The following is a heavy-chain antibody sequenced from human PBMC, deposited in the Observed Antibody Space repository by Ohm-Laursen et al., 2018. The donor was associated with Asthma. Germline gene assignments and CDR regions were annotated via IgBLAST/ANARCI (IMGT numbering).Heavy chain of an antibody. CDR2: INSVFGTT. V-gene: IGHV1-69*01. CDR3: ARKAGSCISRTCYSLDF. CDR1: GGTFNTYV. D-gene: IGHD2-2*01. Sequence: SSVKVSCKSLGGTFNTYVIGWVRQAPGQGLEWMGGINSVFGTTTYPQKFQDRVTITANDSTSSVYMELSSLRSEDTAVYYCARKAGSCISRTCYSLDFWGQGTLVTVSS. J-gene: IGHJ4*02.